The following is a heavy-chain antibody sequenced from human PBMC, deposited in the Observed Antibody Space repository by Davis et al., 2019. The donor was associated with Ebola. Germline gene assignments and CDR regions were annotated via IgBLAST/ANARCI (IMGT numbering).Heavy chain of an antibody. V-gene: IGHV4-4*02. CDR3: ARSPGRSLVVTALNRNFDL. D-gene: IGHD2-21*02. CDR2: IDPSGTT. J-gene: IGHJ2*01. CDR1: GGSISSSNW. Sequence: SETLSLTCALSGGSISSSNWWSWVRQAPGKGLEWLGEIDPSGTTNSNPSLQSRLTLPVDKSKNHVFLNLNSVTAADTAVYYCARSPGRSLVVTALNRNFDLWGRGTLVTVSS.